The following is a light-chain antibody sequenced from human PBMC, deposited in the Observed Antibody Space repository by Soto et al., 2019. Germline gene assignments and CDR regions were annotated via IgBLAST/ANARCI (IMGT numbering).Light chain of an antibody. CDR2: GAS. CDR3: QQYDNWPQT. CDR1: QSVSSI. J-gene: IGKJ1*01. Sequence: EIVLTQSPGTLSLSPWERATLSCRASQSVSSILAWYQQKPGQAPRLLIYGASTRATGIPARFSGTGSGTDFTLTVSSLQSEDFAVYYCQQYDNWPQTFGQGTKVDIK. V-gene: IGKV3-15*01.